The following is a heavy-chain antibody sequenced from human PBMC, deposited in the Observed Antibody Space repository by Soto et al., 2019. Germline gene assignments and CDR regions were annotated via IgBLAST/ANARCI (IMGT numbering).Heavy chain of an antibody. D-gene: IGHD2-15*01. V-gene: IGHV4-30-4*01. J-gene: IGHJ4*02. CDR2: IYYSGST. CDR3: ARIPRGGRKLVDRPY. Sequence: QVQLQESGPGLVKPSQTLSLTCTVSGGSIRSGDYYWSWIRQPPGKGLEWTGYIYYSGSTYSHPSLKSRVSISVDTSKSQFSLKLSSVTAADTAVYYCARIPRGGRKLVDRPYWGQGTLVTVSS. CDR1: GGSIRSGDYY.